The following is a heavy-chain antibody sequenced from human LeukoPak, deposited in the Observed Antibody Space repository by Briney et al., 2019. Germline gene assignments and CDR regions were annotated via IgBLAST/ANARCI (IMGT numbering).Heavy chain of an antibody. V-gene: IGHV1-2*02. CDR2: INPNSGGT. D-gene: IGHD6-13*01. CDR1: GYTFTGYY. CDR3: ARDHEYSSSWFSDAFDI. Sequence: ASVKVSCKASGYTFTGYYMHWVRQAPGQGLEWMGWINPNSGGTNYAQKFQGRVTMTRDTSISTAYMELSRLRSDDTAVYYCARDHEYSSSWFSDAFDIWGQGTMVTVSS. J-gene: IGHJ3*02.